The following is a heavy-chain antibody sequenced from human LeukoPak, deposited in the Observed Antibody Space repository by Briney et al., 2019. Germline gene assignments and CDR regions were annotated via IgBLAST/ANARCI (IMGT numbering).Heavy chain of an antibody. V-gene: IGHV1-18*01. J-gene: IGHJ3*02. CDR2: ISAYNGNT. Sequence: VASVKVSCKASGYTFTSYGISWVRQAPGQGLEWMGWISAYNGNTNYAQKLQGRVTMATDTSTSTAYMELRSLRSDDTAVYCCARDEVTYCGGDCYWGTHDAFDIWGQGTMVTVSS. D-gene: IGHD2-21*02. CDR1: GYTFTSYG. CDR3: ARDEVTYCGGDCYWGTHDAFDI.